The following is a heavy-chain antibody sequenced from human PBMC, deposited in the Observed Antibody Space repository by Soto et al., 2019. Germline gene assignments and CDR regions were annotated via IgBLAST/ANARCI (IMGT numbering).Heavy chain of an antibody. CDR2: ISYDGSNK. CDR3: AKAGIAAADYYYYGMDI. CDR1: GFTFSSYG. V-gene: IGHV3-30*18. Sequence: GGSLRLSCAASGFTFSSYGMHWVRQAPGKGLEWVAVISYDGSNKYYADSVKGRFTISRDNSKNTLYLQMNSLRAEDTAVYYCAKAGIAAADYYYYGMDIWGQGTTVTVSS. D-gene: IGHD6-13*01. J-gene: IGHJ6*02.